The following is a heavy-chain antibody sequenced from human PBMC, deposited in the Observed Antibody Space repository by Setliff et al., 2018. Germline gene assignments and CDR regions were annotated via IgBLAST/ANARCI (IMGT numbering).Heavy chain of an antibody. Sequence: GGSLRLSCAASGFTFDDYGMSWVRQAPGKGLEWVSVINWNGCSTGYADSVRGRFAISRNNAKTSLYLQMSSLTAEETAVYYCAGMGPTWGTHSFDIWGRETLVT. J-gene: IGHJ3*02. D-gene: IGHD1-26*01. V-gene: IGHV3-20*04. CDR2: INWNGCST. CDR3: AGMGPTWGTHSFDI. CDR1: GFTFDDYG.